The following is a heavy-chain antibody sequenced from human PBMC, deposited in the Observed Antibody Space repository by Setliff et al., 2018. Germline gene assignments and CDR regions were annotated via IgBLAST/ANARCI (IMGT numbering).Heavy chain of an antibody. V-gene: IGHV4-59*08. J-gene: IGHJ6*03. CDR2: ISYSGIT. Sequence: SETLSLTCTVSGASVSSHYWDWIRQPPGKGLEWIGFISYSGITTYNVSLKSRVSISLDTSKNQFSLNLTSVTAADTAVYYCARATSGWYSAYYYYMDVWGKGTTVTVSS. D-gene: IGHD6-19*01. CDR3: ARATSGWYSAYYYYMDV. CDR1: GASVSSHY.